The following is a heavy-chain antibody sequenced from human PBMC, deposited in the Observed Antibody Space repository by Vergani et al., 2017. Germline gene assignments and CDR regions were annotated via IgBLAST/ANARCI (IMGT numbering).Heavy chain of an antibody. D-gene: IGHD3-22*01. CDR2: IYYSGST. J-gene: IGHJ6*02. Sequence: QVQLQESGPGLVKSSETLSLTCTVSGCSISSYYWSWIRQPPGKGLEWIGYIYYSGSTNYNPSLKSRVTISVDTSKNQFSLKLSSVTAADTAVYYCAIGGWYYDSSGYSYYYYYGMDVWGQGTTVTVSS. CDR3: AIGGWYYDSSGYSYYYYYGMDV. V-gene: IGHV4-59*01. CDR1: GCSISSYY.